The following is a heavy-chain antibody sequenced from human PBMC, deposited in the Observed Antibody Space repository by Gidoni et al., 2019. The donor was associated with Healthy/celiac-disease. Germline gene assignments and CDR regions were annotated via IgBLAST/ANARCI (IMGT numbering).Heavy chain of an antibody. CDR3: ARDRILGSGWTGEFDY. V-gene: IGHV3-53*01. Sequence: EVQLVESGGGLIQPGGSLRLSCAASGFTVSSNYMSWVRQAPGKGLEWVSVIYSGGSTYYADSVKGRFTISRDNSKNTLYLQMNSLRAEDTAVYYCARDRILGSGWTGEFDYWGQGTLVTVSS. CDR1: GFTVSSNY. D-gene: IGHD6-19*01. J-gene: IGHJ4*02. CDR2: IYSGGST.